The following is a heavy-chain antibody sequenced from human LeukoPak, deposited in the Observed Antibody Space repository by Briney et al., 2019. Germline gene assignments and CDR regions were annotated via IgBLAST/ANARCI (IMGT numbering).Heavy chain of an antibody. D-gene: IGHD5-18*01. CDR2: IFPSGGEI. CDR3: GTYRQVLLPFES. Sequence: PGGSLRLSCAASGFTFSTFAMLWVRQPPGKGLEWVSSIFPSGGEIHYADSVRGRFTISRDNSKSILSLQMNSLRAEDTAIYYCGTYRQVLLPFESWGQGTLITVSS. CDR1: GFTFSTFA. J-gene: IGHJ4*02. V-gene: IGHV3-23*01.